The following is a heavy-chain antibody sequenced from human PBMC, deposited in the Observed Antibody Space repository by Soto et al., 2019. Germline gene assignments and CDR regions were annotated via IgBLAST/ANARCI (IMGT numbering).Heavy chain of an antibody. D-gene: IGHD5-18*01. V-gene: IGHV3-74*01. CDR3: ATGGYSYGWGY. J-gene: IGHJ4*02. CDR1: GFTFSSYW. CDR2: VNSAGSAS. Sequence: EVQLVESGGGLVQPGGSLRLSCVGSGFTFSSYWMHWVRQAPGKGLVWVSRVNSAGSASSYADSVKGRFTVSRDNAKNTLYLHMNSLSAEDTAVYYCATGGYSYGWGYWGQGTLVTVSS.